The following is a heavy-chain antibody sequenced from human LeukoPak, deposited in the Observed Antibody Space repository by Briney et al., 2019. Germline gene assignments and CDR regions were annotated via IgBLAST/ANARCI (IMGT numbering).Heavy chain of an antibody. J-gene: IGHJ6*03. D-gene: IGHD6-13*01. Sequence: SETLSLTCTVSDGSISSSNYYWAWIRQPPGKGLEWIANIFYTGSTYYNPSLKSRVTISIDTSKNQFSLRLNSVTATDTAVYYCARALVHPYYYYYYYMDVWGKGTTVTVSS. CDR1: DGSISSSNYY. CDR3: ARALVHPYYYYYYYMDV. V-gene: IGHV4-39*01. CDR2: IFYTGST.